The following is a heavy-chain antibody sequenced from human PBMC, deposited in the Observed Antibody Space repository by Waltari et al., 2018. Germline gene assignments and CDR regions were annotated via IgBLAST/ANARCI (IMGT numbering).Heavy chain of an antibody. Sequence: EVQLVESGGGLVNPGGSLRLSCAASGFTFSNFAINWVRQAPGKGLELVPSSGGSSIYRDYANSVKGRCTIARDNAKNSLYLQMNSLRADDTAVYYCARVGAIISLDYWGQGTLVTVSS. CDR2: SGGSSIYR. D-gene: IGHD3-16*01. CDR1: GFTFSNFA. CDR3: ARVGAIISLDY. V-gene: IGHV3-21*01. J-gene: IGHJ4*02.